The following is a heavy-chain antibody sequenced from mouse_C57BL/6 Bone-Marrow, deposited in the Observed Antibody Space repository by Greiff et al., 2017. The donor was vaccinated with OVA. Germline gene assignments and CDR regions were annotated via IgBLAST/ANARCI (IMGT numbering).Heavy chain of an antibody. Sequence: QVTLKESGPGLVAPSQSLSITCTVSGFSLTSYGVHWVRQPPGKGLEWLVVIWSDGSTTYNSALKSRLSISKDNSKSQVFLKMNSLQTDDTAMYYCARHEVTTRNYAMDYWGQGTSVTVSS. CDR2: IWSDGST. CDR3: ARHEVTTRNYAMDY. CDR1: GFSLTSYG. D-gene: IGHD2-2*01. J-gene: IGHJ4*01. V-gene: IGHV2-6-1*01.